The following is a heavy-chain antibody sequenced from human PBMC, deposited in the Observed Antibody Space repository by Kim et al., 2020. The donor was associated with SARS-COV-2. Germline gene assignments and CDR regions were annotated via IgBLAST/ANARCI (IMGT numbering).Heavy chain of an antibody. Sequence: VSGIRDSGSSTQYADSVKGRFSISRDNSKNTLYLQMESLRAEDTAIYYCAKVTSGTSGWFEYFHHWG. V-gene: IGHV3-23*01. CDR3: AKVTSGTSGWFEYFHH. J-gene: IGHJ1*01. CDR2: IRDSGSST. D-gene: IGHD6-19*01.